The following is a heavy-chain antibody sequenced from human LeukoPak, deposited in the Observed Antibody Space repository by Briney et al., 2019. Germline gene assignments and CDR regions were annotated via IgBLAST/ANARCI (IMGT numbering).Heavy chain of an antibody. V-gene: IGHV4-34*01. CDR2: INHSGSA. D-gene: IGHD3-10*01. Sequence: SETLSLACGVYGGSFSGYLWNWIRQPPGKGLEWLGEINHSGSANCHPSLKRRVPISVHTSKNQLPLSLSSVTAADTAVYYCAGGPRGSYYNWFDPWGQGTLVTVSS. CDR3: AGGPRGSYYNWFDP. J-gene: IGHJ5*02. CDR1: GGSFSGYL.